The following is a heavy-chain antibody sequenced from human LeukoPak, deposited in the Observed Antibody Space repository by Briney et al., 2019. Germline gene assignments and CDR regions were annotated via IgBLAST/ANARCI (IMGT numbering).Heavy chain of an antibody. D-gene: IGHD6-13*01. CDR3: ARDGTSAGLYFDL. V-gene: IGHV3-7*01. CDR2: IKQDGGDK. Sequence: GGSLRLSCAVSGFTLSSYWMNWVRQAPGKGLEWVASIKQDGGDKSYVDSVKGRFTISRDNAKNSLYLQMSSLRVEDTAVYYCARDGTSAGLYFDLWGQGTLVTVSS. CDR1: GFTLSSYW. J-gene: IGHJ4*01.